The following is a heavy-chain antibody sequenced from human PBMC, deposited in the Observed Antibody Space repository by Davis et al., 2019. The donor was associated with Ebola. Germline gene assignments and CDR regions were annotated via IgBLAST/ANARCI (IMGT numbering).Heavy chain of an antibody. CDR2: IYHSGST. J-gene: IGHJ5*02. Sequence: SETLSLTCAVSGGSISSSNWWSWVRQPPGKGLEWIGEIYHSGSTNYNPSLKSRVTISVDTSKNQFSLKLSSVTAADTAVYYCARGATRRGWFDPWGQGTLVTVSS. D-gene: IGHD3-10*01. CDR3: ARGATRRGWFDP. CDR1: GGSISSSNW. V-gene: IGHV4-4*02.